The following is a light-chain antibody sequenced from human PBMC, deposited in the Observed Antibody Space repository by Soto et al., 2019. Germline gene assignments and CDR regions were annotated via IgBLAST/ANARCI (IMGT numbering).Light chain of an antibody. Sequence: DIQMTQSPSTLSSCVGGIFTITCRASQSISNSLNWYQRKLGKVPKVLIYGASSLQSGVPSRFSGSGSGTDFILTINSLQPEDFATYYCQQSYSTSSPFGPGTKVDIK. CDR2: GAS. CDR1: QSISNS. V-gene: IGKV1-39*01. J-gene: IGKJ3*01. CDR3: QQSYSTSSP.